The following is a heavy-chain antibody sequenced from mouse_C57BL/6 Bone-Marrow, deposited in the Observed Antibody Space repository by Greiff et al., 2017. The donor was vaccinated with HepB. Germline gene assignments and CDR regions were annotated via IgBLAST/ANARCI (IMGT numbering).Heavy chain of an antibody. Sequence: EVQLMQSGPGLVKPSQSLSISCSVSGYSITSGYYRNWIRQFPGNKLEWMGYISYDGSNNYNPAFKNRTSITRDTSKNQFFLKLSSVTTEYTATYSCARGIPHYEYDWDWYFDVWGTGTTLTVSS. V-gene: IGHV3-6*01. J-gene: IGHJ1*03. CDR1: GYSITSGYY. CDR2: ISYDGSN. D-gene: IGHD2-4*01. CDR3: ARGIPHYEYDWDWYFDV.